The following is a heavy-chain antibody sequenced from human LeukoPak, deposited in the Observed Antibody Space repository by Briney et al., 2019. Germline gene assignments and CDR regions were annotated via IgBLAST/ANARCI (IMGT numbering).Heavy chain of an antibody. CDR2: ISPYNADT. J-gene: IGHJ6*02. CDR1: GYTFSDYS. Sequence: ASVKVSCKASGYTFSDYSITWVRQAPGQGLEWMGWISPYNADTNYAQNFQGRVTMTRNTSISTAYMELSSLRSEDTAVYYCARVRGYYYGMDVWGQGTTVTVSS. V-gene: IGHV1-8*02. CDR3: ARVRGYYYGMDV.